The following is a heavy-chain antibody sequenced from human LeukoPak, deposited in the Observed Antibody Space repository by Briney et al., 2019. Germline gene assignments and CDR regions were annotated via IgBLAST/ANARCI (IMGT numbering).Heavy chain of an antibody. V-gene: IGHV3-30*18. CDR1: GFTFSGFG. D-gene: IGHD2-15*01. CDR3: AKGPRYCSGGSCYGPEDY. Sequence: GGSLRLSCAASGFTFSGFGIHWVRQAPGKGLEWVAVISFDGSKKYYADSVKGRFIISRDNSKNTLDLQKNSLRAEDTAVYYCAKGPRYCSGGSCYGPEDYWGQGTLVTVSS. CDR2: ISFDGSKK. J-gene: IGHJ4*02.